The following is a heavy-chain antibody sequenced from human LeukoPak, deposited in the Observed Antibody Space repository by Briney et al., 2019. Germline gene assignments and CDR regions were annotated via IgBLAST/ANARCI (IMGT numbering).Heavy chain of an antibody. V-gene: IGHV3-21*01. CDR1: GFSFNAYS. J-gene: IGHJ4*01. CDR3: EREFESQSY. CDR2: ISCSGSYI. Sequence: AGSLPLSCAASGFSFNAYSMNWVRQAPGEGLEWVSSISCSGSYIYYADAVKGRFTISRDNGKKSLYLQMNSLRAEDTAVYYCEREFESQSYWGHGNPGSVSS. D-gene: IGHD3-10*01.